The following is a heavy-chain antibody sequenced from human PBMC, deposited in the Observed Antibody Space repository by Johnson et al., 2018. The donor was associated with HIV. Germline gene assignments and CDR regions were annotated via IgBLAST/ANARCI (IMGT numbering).Heavy chain of an antibody. J-gene: IGHJ3*02. Sequence: QEQLVESGGGVVQPGRSLRLSCPASGFTFSNYAMHWVRQAPGKGLEWVAVISYDGSNKYYADSVKGRFTISRDNSKNTLYLQMNSLRAEDTAVYYCARVSSSVTTARYGAFDIWGQGTMVIVSS. CDR1: GFTFSNYA. D-gene: IGHD4-17*01. CDR2: ISYDGSNK. CDR3: ARVSSSVTTARYGAFDI. V-gene: IGHV3-30-3*01.